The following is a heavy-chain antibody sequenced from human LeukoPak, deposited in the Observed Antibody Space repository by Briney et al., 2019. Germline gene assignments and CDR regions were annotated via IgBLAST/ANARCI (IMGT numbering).Heavy chain of an antibody. CDR2: LHFSGTT. Sequence: KPSETLSLTCTVSGGSISSYYWSWIRQPPGKGLEWIGYLHFSGTTNYNPPLKSRVTTSLDTSKNQFSLKLSSVTAADTAVYYCAGGKQWLAFDYWGQGTLVTVSS. J-gene: IGHJ4*02. CDR3: AGGKQWLAFDY. D-gene: IGHD6-19*01. V-gene: IGHV4-59*08. CDR1: GGSISSYY.